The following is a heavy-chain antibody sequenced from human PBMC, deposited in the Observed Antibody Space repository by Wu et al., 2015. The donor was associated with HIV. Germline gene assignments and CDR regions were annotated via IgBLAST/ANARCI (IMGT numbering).Heavy chain of an antibody. J-gene: IGHJ6*03. D-gene: IGHD3-3*01. CDR1: GYTFSSYV. CDR2: ISGYNGNT. Sequence: QVQLVQSKAEVKKPGASVKVSCKASGYTFSSYVISWVRQAPGQGLEWMGWISGYNGNTNYAQKVQGRVTMTADTSTSTAYMEMRSLRSDDTAVYYCASGTLRFFPDYYYFMTSGAKGPRSPSP. CDR3: ASGTLRFFPDYYYFMTS. V-gene: IGHV1-18*01.